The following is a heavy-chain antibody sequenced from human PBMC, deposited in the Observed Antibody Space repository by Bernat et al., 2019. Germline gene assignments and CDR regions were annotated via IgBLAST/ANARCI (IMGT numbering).Heavy chain of an antibody. J-gene: IGHJ4*02. Sequence: EVQLVESGGGLVQPGGSLRLSCAASGFTVSSNYMSWVRQAPGKGLEWVSVIYNGGSTYYADSVKDRFTISRDNSKNTLYLQMNSLRAEDTAVYYCASWSSSGWYGDVDYWGQGTLVTVSS. V-gene: IGHV3-66*01. D-gene: IGHD6-19*01. CDR2: IYNGGST. CDR3: ASWSSSGWYGDVDY. CDR1: GFTVSSNY.